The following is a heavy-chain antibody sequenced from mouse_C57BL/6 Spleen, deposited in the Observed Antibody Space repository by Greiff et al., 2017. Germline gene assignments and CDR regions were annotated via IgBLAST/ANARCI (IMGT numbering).Heavy chain of an antibody. Sequence: EVQLQQSGPELVKPGASVKISCKASGYTFTDYYMNWVKQSHGKSLEWIGDINPNNGGTSYNQKLKGKATLTVDKSSSTAYMELRSLTSEDSAVYYCAAGRPAMYYWGQGTSVTVSS. CDR2: INPNNGGT. CDR3: AAGRPAMYY. CDR1: GYTFTDYY. V-gene: IGHV1-26*01. J-gene: IGHJ4*01.